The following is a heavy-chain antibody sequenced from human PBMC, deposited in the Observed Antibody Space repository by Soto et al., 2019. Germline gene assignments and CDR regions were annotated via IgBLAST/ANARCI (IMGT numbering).Heavy chain of an antibody. CDR2: IIPIFGTA. J-gene: IGHJ4*02. CDR3: ATSPEYTPPLGADDY. V-gene: IGHV1-69*01. Sequence: QVQLVQSGAEVKKPGSSVKVSCKASGGTFSSYAISLVRQAPGQGLEWMGGIIPIFGTANYAQKFQGRVTITADESTSTADMELSSLRSEDTAVYYCATSPEYTPPLGADDYWGQGTLVTVSS. CDR1: GGTFSSYA. D-gene: IGHD6-6*01.